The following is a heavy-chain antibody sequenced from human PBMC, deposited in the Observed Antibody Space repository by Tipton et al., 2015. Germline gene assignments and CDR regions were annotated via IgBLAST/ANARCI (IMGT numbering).Heavy chain of an antibody. CDR3: ARARGRHGGLFDS. D-gene: IGHD4-23*01. J-gene: IGHJ4*02. Sequence: LSLTCTVSGGSISSYYWSWIRQPPGKGLEWIGYIYYSGSTNYNPSLKSRVTISVDTSKNQFSLKLSSVTASDTAVYYCARARGRHGGLFDSWGQGTLVTVSS. V-gene: IGHV4-59*01. CDR2: IYYSGST. CDR1: GGSISSYY.